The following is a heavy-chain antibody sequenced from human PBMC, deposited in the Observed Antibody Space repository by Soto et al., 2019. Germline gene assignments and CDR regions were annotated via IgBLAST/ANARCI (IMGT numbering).Heavy chain of an antibody. V-gene: IGHV4-38-2*01. Sequence: SETLSLTCAVSGGSISSGYYWAWIRQPPGKGLEWIGSIYHSGTTYYNPSLKSRVTMSVDSAKNQFSLQLSSVTAADTAVYFCTKYRRTDAEGYSFDYWGQGALVTSPQ. J-gene: IGHJ4*02. CDR3: TKYRRTDAEGYSFDY. CDR2: IYHSGTT. CDR1: GGSISSGYY. D-gene: IGHD2-15*01.